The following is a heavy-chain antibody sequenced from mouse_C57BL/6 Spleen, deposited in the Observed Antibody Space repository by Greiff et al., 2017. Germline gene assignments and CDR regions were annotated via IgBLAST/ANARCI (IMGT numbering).Heavy chain of an antibody. J-gene: IGHJ4*01. CDR3: ARDGNLSYYAMEY. V-gene: IGHV1-69*01. Sequence: QVQLQQPGAELVMPGASVKLSCKASGYTFTGYWMHWVKQRPGQGLEWIGEIDPSDSDTNYNQKFKGKSTLTVDKTSSTAYMQLSSLTSEDAAVYYCARDGNLSYYAMEYWGQGTSVTVSS. CDR2: IDPSDSDT. D-gene: IGHD2-1*01. CDR1: GYTFTGYW.